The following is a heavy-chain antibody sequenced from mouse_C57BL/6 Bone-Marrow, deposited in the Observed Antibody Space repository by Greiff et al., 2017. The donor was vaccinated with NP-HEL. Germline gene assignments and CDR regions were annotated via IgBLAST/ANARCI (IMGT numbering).Heavy chain of an antibody. V-gene: IGHV5-16*01. CDR1: GFTFSDYY. CDR3: ARDGGDPYWYFDV. D-gene: IGHD3-3*01. Sequence: DVKLVESEGGLVQPGSSMKLSCTASGFTFSDYYMAWVRQVPEKGLEWVANINYDGSSTYYLDSLKSRFIISRDNAKNILYLQMSSLKSEDTATYYCARDGGDPYWYFDVWGTGTTVTVSS. J-gene: IGHJ1*03. CDR2: INYDGSST.